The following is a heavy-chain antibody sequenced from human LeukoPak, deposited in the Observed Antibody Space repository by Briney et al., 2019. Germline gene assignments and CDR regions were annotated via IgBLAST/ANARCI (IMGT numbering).Heavy chain of an antibody. D-gene: IGHD3-10*01. CDR3: VKALSGSYYENWFDP. Sequence: SETLSLTCTVSGGSISSYYWSWIRQPPGKGLEWIGEIHHSGTINYNPSLKSRITISIDKSKNEISLKLTSVTAADTAVYYCVKALSGSYYENWFDPWGQGTLVTVSS. CDR1: GGSISSYY. J-gene: IGHJ5*02. CDR2: IHHSGTI. V-gene: IGHV4-59*12.